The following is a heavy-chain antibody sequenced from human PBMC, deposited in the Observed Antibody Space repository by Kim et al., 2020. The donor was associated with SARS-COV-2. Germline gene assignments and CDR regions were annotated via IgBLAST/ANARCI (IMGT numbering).Heavy chain of an antibody. CDR1: GFTFSSYS. D-gene: IGHD3-22*01. Sequence: GGSLRLSCAASGFTFSSYSINWVRQAPGKGLEWVSSISSSNSYIYYADSVKGRFTISRDNAKNSLYLQMNSLRAEDTAVYYCARDDYYDSSGQKADYWGQGTLVTVSS. CDR2: ISSSNSYI. V-gene: IGHV3-21*01. CDR3: ARDDYYDSSGQKADY. J-gene: IGHJ4*02.